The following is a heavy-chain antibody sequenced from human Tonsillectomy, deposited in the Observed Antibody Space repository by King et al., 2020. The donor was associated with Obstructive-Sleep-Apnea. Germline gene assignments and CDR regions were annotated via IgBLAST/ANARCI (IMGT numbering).Heavy chain of an antibody. J-gene: IGHJ4*02. Sequence: VQLQESGPGLVKPSETLSLTCSVSGGSISSYYWSWIRQPPGKGLEWIGFIYYSGSTNYNPSLKSRVTISVDTSKNQFSLKLTSVTAADTAVYYCARDPSPLTGTTHGGADYFFDYWGQGTLVTVSS. CDR3: ARDPSPLTGTTHGGADYFFDY. D-gene: IGHD1-7*01. CDR2: IYYSGST. V-gene: IGHV4-59*01. CDR1: GGSISSYY.